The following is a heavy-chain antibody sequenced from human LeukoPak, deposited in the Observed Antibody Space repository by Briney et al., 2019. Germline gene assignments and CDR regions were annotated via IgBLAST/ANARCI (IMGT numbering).Heavy chain of an antibody. CDR1: GFTFSSYG. CDR3: AKAPVTSCRGAYCYPFDS. D-gene: IGHD2-21*01. V-gene: IGHV3-30*18. Sequence: HPGGSLRLSCAASGFTFSSYGMHWVRQAPGKGLEWVAVISYDGSNKYYVDSVKGRFTISRDNSKNTLYLQMNSLRAEDAAVYFCAKAPVTSCRGAYCYPFDSWGQGTLVTVSS. CDR2: ISYDGSNK. J-gene: IGHJ4*02.